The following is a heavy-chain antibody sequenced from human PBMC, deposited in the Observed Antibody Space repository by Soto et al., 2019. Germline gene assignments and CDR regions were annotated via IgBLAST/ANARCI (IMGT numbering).Heavy chain of an antibody. Sequence: GGSLRLSCAASGFTFSSYGMHWVRQAPGKGLEWVAVISYDGSNKYYADSVKGRFTISRDNSKNTLYLQMNSLRAEDTAVYYCANSIAVAVQSRPPFDYWGQGTLVTVSS. CDR2: ISYDGSNK. D-gene: IGHD6-19*01. CDR3: ANSIAVAVQSRPPFDY. V-gene: IGHV3-30*18. CDR1: GFTFSSYG. J-gene: IGHJ4*02.